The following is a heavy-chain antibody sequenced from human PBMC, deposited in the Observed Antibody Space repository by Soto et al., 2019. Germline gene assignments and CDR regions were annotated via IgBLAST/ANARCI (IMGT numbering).Heavy chain of an antibody. Sequence: PXVSLRLSCAASGFTFSSYSMNWVRQAPGKGLEWVSPISSSSSYIYYADSVKGRFTISRDNAKNSLYLQMNSLRAEDTAVYYCARDTTAAGIDYWGQGTLVTVSS. CDR1: GFTFSSYS. D-gene: IGHD6-13*01. J-gene: IGHJ4*02. CDR3: ARDTTAAGIDY. CDR2: ISSSSSYI. V-gene: IGHV3-21*01.